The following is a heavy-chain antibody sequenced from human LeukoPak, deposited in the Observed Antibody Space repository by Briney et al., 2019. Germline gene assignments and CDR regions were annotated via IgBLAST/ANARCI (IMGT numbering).Heavy chain of an antibody. CDR1: GFTFSSYA. J-gene: IGHJ4*02. CDR2: ISGSGGST. Sequence: PGGSLRLSCAASGFTFSSYAMSWVRQAPGKGLEWVSAISGSGGSTYYADSVKGRFTISRDNSKNTLYLQMNSLRAEDTAVYYCAKDYGSGWYTGAYNDYWGEGTLVTVSS. V-gene: IGHV3-23*01. D-gene: IGHD6-19*01. CDR3: AKDYGSGWYTGAYNDY.